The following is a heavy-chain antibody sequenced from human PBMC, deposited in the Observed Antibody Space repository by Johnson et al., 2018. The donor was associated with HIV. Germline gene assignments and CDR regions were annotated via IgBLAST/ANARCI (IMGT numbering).Heavy chain of an antibody. J-gene: IGHJ3*01. CDR1: GFTISSNY. V-gene: IGHV3-53*01. CDR2: IYSGGNT. Sequence: VQLAESGGGLIQPGGSLRLSCAASGFTISSNYLSWVRQAPGKSLEWVSIIYSGGNTYYADSVKGRFTISRDNSKNTLYLQMNSLRAEDTAVYYCAKEGSTVIWGQGTMVTVSS. CDR3: AKEGSTVI. D-gene: IGHD4-11*01.